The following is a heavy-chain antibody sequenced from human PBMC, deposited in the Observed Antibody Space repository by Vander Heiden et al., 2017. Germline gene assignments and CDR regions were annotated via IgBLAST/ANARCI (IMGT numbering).Heavy chain of an antibody. D-gene: IGHD1-7*01. CDR1: GVPFTYYV. V-gene: IGHV3-30*03. Sequence: QMHLVVSGGDVVRPGRSLRLPCEASGVPFTYYVFYWVREGPGKGLDWVATVSYDGSAKYYADSVKGRFTISRDNSKTTLSLQMNSLRAEDTAKYYYAGTTTDEYFQWWGQGTLVTVSS. J-gene: IGHJ1*01. CDR3: AGTTTDEYFQW. CDR2: VSYDGSAK.